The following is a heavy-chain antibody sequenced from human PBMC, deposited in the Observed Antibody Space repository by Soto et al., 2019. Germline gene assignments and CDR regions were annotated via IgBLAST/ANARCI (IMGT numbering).Heavy chain of an antibody. CDR3: AKDFPGPGGFGEFPLDP. CDR2: ISHDEGNK. V-gene: IGHV3-30*18. CDR1: GFNVNEYG. D-gene: IGHD3-10*01. J-gene: IGHJ5*02. Sequence: QVQLVESGGGVVQPGGSLRLSCAASGFNVNEYGMHWVRQAPGKGLEWVAIISHDEGNKYYSRSVQGRFGISRDNSKNTVYLQMNRLRPEDTAVYYCAKDFPGPGGFGEFPLDPWGQGTLVTVSS.